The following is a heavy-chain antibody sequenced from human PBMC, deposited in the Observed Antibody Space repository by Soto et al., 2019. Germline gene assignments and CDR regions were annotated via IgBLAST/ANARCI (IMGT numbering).Heavy chain of an antibody. V-gene: IGHV3-21*01. CDR2: ISSTTNYI. CDR3: ARESEDLTSNFDY. CDR1: GFTFTRYS. J-gene: IGHJ4*02. Sequence: GGSLRLSCAASGFTFTRYSMNWVRQAPGKGLEWVSSISSTTNYIYYADSMKGRFTFSRDNAKNSVYLEMNSLSAEDTALYYCARESEDLTSNFDYWGQGTLVTVSS.